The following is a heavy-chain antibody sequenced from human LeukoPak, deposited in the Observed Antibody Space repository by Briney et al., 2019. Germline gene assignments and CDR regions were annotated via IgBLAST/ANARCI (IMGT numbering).Heavy chain of an antibody. V-gene: IGHV4-59*01. CDR3: ARGAREDAFDI. J-gene: IGHJ3*02. Sequence: SETLSPTCTVSGGSISSYYWSWIRQPPGKGLEWIGYIYYSGSTSYNPSLKSRVTISVDTSKNQFSLKLSSVTAADTAVYYCARGAREDAFDIWGQGTMVTVSS. CDR2: IYYSGST. CDR1: GGSISSYY.